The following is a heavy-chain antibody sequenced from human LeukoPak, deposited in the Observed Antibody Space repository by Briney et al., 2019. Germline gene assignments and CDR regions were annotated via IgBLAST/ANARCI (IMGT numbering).Heavy chain of an antibody. CDR3: ARDRYQLLSPDY. Sequence: GGSPRLSCAASGFTFSSYSMNWVRQAPGKGLEWVSSISSSSSYIYYADSVKGRFTISRDNAKNSLYLQMNSLRAEDTAVYYCARDRYQLLSPDYWGQGTLVTVSS. D-gene: IGHD2-2*01. CDR2: ISSSSSYI. J-gene: IGHJ4*02. CDR1: GFTFSSYS. V-gene: IGHV3-21*01.